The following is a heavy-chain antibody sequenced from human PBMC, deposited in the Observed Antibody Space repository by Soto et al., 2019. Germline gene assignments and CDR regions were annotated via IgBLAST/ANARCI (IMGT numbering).Heavy chain of an antibody. Sequence: GGSLRLSCAASGFTFSSYAMSWVRQAPGKGLEWVSGITGSGDVTYYADSVKGRFTISRDNSWNTLYMQMNSLRAEDTAIYYCAKSYTNFPNWFDPWGQGTLVTVSS. D-gene: IGHD4-4*01. CDR2: ITGSGDVT. V-gene: IGHV3-23*01. CDR1: GFTFSSYA. CDR3: AKSYTNFPNWFDP. J-gene: IGHJ5*02.